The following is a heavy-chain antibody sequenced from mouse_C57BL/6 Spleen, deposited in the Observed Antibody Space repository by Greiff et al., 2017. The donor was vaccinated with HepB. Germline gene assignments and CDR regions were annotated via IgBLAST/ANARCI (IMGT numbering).Heavy chain of an antibody. J-gene: IGHJ4*01. V-gene: IGHV1-7*01. D-gene: IGHD1-1*01. CDR2: INPSSGYT. CDR3: AGNPITTVVATGAMDY. CDR1: GYTFTSYW. Sequence: QVQLQQSGAELAKPGASVKLSCKASGYTFTSYWMHWVKQRPGQGLEWIGYINPSSGYTKYNQKFKDKATLTADKSSSTAYMKLSSLTYEDSAVYYCAGNPITTVVATGAMDYWGQGTSVTVSS.